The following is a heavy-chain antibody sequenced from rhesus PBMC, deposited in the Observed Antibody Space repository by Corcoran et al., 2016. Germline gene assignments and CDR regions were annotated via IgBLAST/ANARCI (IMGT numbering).Heavy chain of an antibody. V-gene: IGHV4-99*01. Sequence: QVQLQESGPGLVKTSETLYLPCAVSGYSISSGYYWGWPGHPPGKGLEWIGYIGGSSGNTYYNPFLKSRVTISKDTSKNQFSLKLSSVTAADTAVYYCARQRTGVIIEYWGQGVLVTVSS. CDR3: ARQRTGVIIEY. D-gene: IGHD3-22*01. CDR2: IGGSSGNT. J-gene: IGHJ4*01. CDR1: GYSISSGYY.